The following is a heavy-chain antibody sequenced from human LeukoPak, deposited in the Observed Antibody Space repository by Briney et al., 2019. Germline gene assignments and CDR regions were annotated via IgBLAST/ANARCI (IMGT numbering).Heavy chain of an antibody. CDR3: ARQETVMAQGRFAFDI. CDR1: GGSISSGSYY. CDR2: IYTSGST. V-gene: IGHV4-61*02. D-gene: IGHD5-18*01. Sequence: SETLSLTCIVSGGSISSGSYYWSWIRQPAGKGLEWIGRIYTSGSTNYNPSLKSRVTISVDSSKNQFSLKLSSVTAADTAVYYCARQETVMAQGRFAFDIWGQGTVVTVSS. J-gene: IGHJ3*02.